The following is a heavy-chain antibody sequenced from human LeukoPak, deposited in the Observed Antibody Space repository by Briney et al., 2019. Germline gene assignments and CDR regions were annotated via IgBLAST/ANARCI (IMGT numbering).Heavy chain of an antibody. J-gene: IGHJ4*02. CDR1: GGSISSYY. V-gene: IGHV4-59*01. CDR3: ATQILDLGGYDY. CDR2: IYYSGST. Sequence: PSETLSLTCTVSGGSISSYYWSWLRQPPGKGLEWIGYIYYSGSTNYNPSLKSRVTISVDTSKNQFSLKLSSMTAADTAVYYCATQILDLGGYDYWGQGTLVTVSS. D-gene: IGHD3-16*01.